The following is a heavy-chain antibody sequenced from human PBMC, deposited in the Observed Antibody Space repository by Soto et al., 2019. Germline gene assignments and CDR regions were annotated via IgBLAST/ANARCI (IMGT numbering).Heavy chain of an antibody. CDR3: ARHGETRYNWNSYGMDV. CDR1: GGSISSSSYY. V-gene: IGHV4-39*01. D-gene: IGHD1-7*01. CDR2: ICYSGST. J-gene: IGHJ6*02. Sequence: SSETLSLTCTVSGGSISSSSYYWGWIRQPPGKGLEWIGSICYSGSTYYNPSLQSRVTISVDTSKNEVSLKLSSVTAADTAVYYCARHGETRYNWNSYGMDVWGQGTTVTVSS.